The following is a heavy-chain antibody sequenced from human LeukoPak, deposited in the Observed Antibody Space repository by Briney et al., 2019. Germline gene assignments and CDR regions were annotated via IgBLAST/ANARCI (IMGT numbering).Heavy chain of an antibody. Sequence: GGSLRLSCAASGFTVSSNYMSWVRQAPGKGPEWVSVIYSGGSTYYADSVKGRFTISRDNSKNTLYLQMNSLRAEDTAVYYCARERRSRAFDIWGQGTMVTVSS. V-gene: IGHV3-53*01. CDR2: IYSGGST. J-gene: IGHJ3*02. CDR3: ARERRSRAFDI. CDR1: GFTVSSNY.